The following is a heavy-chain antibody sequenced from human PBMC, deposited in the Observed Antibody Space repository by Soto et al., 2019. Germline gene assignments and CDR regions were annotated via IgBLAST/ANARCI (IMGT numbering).Heavy chain of an antibody. J-gene: IGHJ6*03. CDR3: ARSALRSGYGTYYYYYYMDV. CDR1: GGTFSSYT. V-gene: IGHV1-69*02. CDR2: IIPILGIA. Sequence: ASVKVSCKASGGTFSSYTISWVRQAPGQGLEWMGRIIPILGIANYAQRFQGRVTITADKSTSTAYMELSSLRSEETAVYYCARSALRSGYGTYYYYYYMDVWGKGTTVTVSS. D-gene: IGHD5-12*01.